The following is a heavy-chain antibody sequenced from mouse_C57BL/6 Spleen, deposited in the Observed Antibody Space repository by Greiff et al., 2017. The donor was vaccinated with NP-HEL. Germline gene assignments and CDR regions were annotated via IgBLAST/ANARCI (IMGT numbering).Heavy chain of an antibody. D-gene: IGHD1-1*01. Sequence: VQLKESGAELVKPGASVKLSCTASGFNIKDYYMHWVKQRTEQGLEWIGRIDPEDGETKYAPKFQGKATITADTSSNTAYLQLSSLTSEDTAVYYCADNYGSSYGYFDVWGTGTTVTVSS. CDR1: GFNIKDYY. J-gene: IGHJ1*03. V-gene: IGHV14-2*01. CDR2: IDPEDGET. CDR3: ADNYGSSYGYFDV.